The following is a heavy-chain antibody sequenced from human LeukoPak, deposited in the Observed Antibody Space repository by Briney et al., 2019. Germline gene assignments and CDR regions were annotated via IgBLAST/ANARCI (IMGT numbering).Heavy chain of an antibody. CDR1: GGSINSTRYY. Sequence: SETLSLTCTVSGGSINSTRYYWGWIRQPPGKGLQWIVSIYYSGDTHYNPSLRSRVTISVDTSKNQFSLKMNSMTAADTSVYYCATGSMTTRYYYYFYMDVWGKGTTVTVSS. CDR3: ATGSMTTRYYYYFYMDV. D-gene: IGHD4-11*01. CDR2: IYYSGDT. V-gene: IGHV4-39*01. J-gene: IGHJ6*03.